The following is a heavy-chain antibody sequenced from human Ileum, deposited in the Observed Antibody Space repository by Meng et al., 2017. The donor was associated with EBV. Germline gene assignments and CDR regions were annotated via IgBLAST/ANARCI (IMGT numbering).Heavy chain of an antibody. D-gene: IGHD1-7*01. CDR2: VYHRGDT. V-gene: IGHV4-4*02. J-gene: IGHJ4*02. CDR3: GRDQGRELINH. CDR1: GDAISSDIW. Sequence: VQRPGAGPGRVNPSGTLSLTGTVSGDAISSDIWWSWARQPPGKGLEWIGEVYHRGDTNYNPSLKSRVDISVDKSKNQFYLSLFSVTAADTAVYYCGRDQGRELINHWGQGTLVTVSS.